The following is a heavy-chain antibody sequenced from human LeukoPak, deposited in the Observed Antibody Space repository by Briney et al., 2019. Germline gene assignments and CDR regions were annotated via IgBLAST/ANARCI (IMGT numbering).Heavy chain of an antibody. CDR1: GYTFTGYY. D-gene: IGHD3-10*01. J-gene: IGHJ4*02. CDR3: ARGTHSTLLNFDY. V-gene: IGHV1-2*02. CDR2: INPNSGGT. Sequence: ASVKVSCKASGYTFTGYYMHWVRQAPGQGLEWMGWINPNSGGTNYAQKFQGRVTMTRDTSISTAYMELSRLRSDDTAGYYCARGTHSTLLNFDYWGQGTLVTVSS.